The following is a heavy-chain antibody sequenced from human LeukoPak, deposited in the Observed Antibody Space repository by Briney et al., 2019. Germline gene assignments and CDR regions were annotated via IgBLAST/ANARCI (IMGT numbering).Heavy chain of an antibody. V-gene: IGHV3-53*01. CDR2: IYSDNT. CDR1: GFTVSSNS. Sequence: GSLRLSCTVSGFTVSSNSMSGVRQAPGKGLEWVSFIYSDNTHYSDSVKGRFTISRDNSKNTQYLQMNSLRAEDTAVYYCARRAGAYSHPYDYWGQGTLVTVSS. J-gene: IGHJ4*02. D-gene: IGHD4/OR15-4a*01. CDR3: ARRAGAYSHPYDY.